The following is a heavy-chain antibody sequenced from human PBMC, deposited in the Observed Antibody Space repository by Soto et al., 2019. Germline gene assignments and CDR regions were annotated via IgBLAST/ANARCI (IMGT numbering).Heavy chain of an antibody. V-gene: IGHV1-18*01. CDR2: IGAYTGNT. Sequence: QAQLIQPGAEVKKPGASVKVSCKVSGYTFNSYDFTWVRQAPGQGLEWMGWIGAYTGNTNYAEKLQGRVSLTIDTSTSTAYMELRSLTSDDTAIYYCARNTIYGLDLWGQGTMVTVSS. J-gene: IGHJ6*02. CDR1: GYTFNSYD. D-gene: IGHD2-2*01. CDR3: ARNTIYGLDL.